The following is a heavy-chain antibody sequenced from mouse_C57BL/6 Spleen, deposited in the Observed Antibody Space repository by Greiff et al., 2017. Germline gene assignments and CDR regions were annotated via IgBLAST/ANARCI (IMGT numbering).Heavy chain of an antibody. CDR1: GFSLTSYG. D-gene: IGHD1-1*01. V-gene: IGHV2-2*01. CDR3: APHYGSSYGRFAY. J-gene: IGHJ3*01. Sequence: VKPVESGPGLVQPSQSLSITCTVSGFSLTSYGVHWVRQSPGKGLESLGVIWSGGSTDYNAAFISKLSISKDNSKSQVFFKMNSLQADDTAIYYCAPHYGSSYGRFAYWGQGTLVTVSA. CDR2: IWSGGST.